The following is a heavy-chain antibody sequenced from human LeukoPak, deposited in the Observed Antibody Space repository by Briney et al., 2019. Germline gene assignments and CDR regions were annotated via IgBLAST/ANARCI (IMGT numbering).Heavy chain of an antibody. V-gene: IGHV1-18*01. Sequence: ASVKVSCKASGYTFTSYGISWVRRAPGQGLEWMGWISAYNGNTNYAQKLQGRVTMTTDTSTSTAYMELRSLRSDDTAVYYCAKTLPYAPLLGGWFDPWGQGTLVTVSS. D-gene: IGHD2-8*01. CDR3: AKTLPYAPLLGGWFDP. CDR1: GYTFTSYG. J-gene: IGHJ5*02. CDR2: ISAYNGNT.